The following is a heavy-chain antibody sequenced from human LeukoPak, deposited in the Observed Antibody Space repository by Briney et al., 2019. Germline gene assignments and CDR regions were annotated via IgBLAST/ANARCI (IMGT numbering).Heavy chain of an antibody. CDR1: GFTFSNYA. D-gene: IGHD2-2*02. CDR3: AKDEVGRYCSSTSCYSRSDY. J-gene: IGHJ4*02. Sequence: PGRSLRLSCAASGFTFSNYAMHWVRQAPGKGLEGVAVISFAGNGEFYADSVKGRFAISRDNSKNTLYLQMNSLRTEDTAMYYCAKDEVGRYCSSTSCYSRSDYWGQGTLVTVSS. V-gene: IGHV3-30*18. CDR2: ISFAGNGE.